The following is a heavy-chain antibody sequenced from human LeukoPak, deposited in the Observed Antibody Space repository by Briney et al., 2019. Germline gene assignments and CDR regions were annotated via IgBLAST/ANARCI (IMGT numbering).Heavy chain of an antibody. D-gene: IGHD3-3*01. CDR2: ISGSGDRT. CDR1: GFTFSSYA. Sequence: PGRSLRPPCAASGFTFSSYAMSWVRQAPGKGLEWVSAISGSGDRTYYADSVKGRFTISRDNSKNTLYLQMNSLRAEDTAVYYCAKDYQYYDFWSGYQKADAFDIWGQGTKVTVSS. J-gene: IGHJ3*02. V-gene: IGHV3-23*01. CDR3: AKDYQYYDFWSGYQKADAFDI.